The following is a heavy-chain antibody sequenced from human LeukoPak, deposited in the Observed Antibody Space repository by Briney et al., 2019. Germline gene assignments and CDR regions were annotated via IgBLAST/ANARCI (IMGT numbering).Heavy chain of an antibody. D-gene: IGHD3-22*01. V-gene: IGHV1-69*04. CDR2: IIPILGIA. Sequence: SVKVSCKASGGTFSSYAISWVRQAPGQGLEWIGRIIPILGIANYAQKFQGRVTITADKSTSTAYMELSSLRSEDTAVYYCARDYDSSGYGAFDIWGQGTMVTVSS. CDR3: ARDYDSSGYGAFDI. J-gene: IGHJ3*02. CDR1: GGTFSSYA.